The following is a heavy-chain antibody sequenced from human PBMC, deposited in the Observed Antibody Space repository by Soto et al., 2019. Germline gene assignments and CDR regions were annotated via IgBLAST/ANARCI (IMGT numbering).Heavy chain of an antibody. Sequence: PSETLSLTCAVSGGSFTSNNWWTWVRQPPGQGLEWIGESYRTGSTNYNQSLKSRVTISLDKSENQFSLQMTSLTAADTAVYYCESRDPGTSVDYWGQGTLVTVSS. D-gene: IGHD1-7*01. CDR2: SYRTGST. CDR1: GGSFTSNNW. CDR3: ESRDPGTSVDY. V-gene: IGHV4-4*02. J-gene: IGHJ4*02.